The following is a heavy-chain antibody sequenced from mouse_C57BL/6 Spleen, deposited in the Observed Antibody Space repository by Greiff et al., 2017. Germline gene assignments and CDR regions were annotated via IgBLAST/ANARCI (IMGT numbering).Heavy chain of an antibody. J-gene: IGHJ4*01. CDR2: SRNKANDYTT. V-gene: IGHV7-1*01. CDR1: GFTFSDFY. D-gene: IGHD4-1*01. CDR3: ARDELGAMDY. Sequence: EVHLVESGGGLVQSGRSLRLSCATSGFTFSDFYMEWVRQAPGKGLEWIAASRNKANDYTTEYSASVKGRFIVSRDTSQSILYLQMNALRAEDTASYYCARDELGAMDYWGQGTSVTVSS.